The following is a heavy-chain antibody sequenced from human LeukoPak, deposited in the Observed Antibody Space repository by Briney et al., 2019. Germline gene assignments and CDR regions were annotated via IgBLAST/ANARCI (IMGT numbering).Heavy chain of an antibody. CDR2: ISYDGSNK. Sequence: GGSLRLSCAASGFTFSSYGMHWVRQAPGKGLEWVAVISYDGSNKYYADSVKGRFTISRDNAKNSLYLQMNSLRDEDTAVYYCARSMTTVAYFDYWGQGTLVTVSS. V-gene: IGHV3-30*03. J-gene: IGHJ4*01. CDR3: ARSMTTVAYFDY. D-gene: IGHD4-23*01. CDR1: GFTFSSYG.